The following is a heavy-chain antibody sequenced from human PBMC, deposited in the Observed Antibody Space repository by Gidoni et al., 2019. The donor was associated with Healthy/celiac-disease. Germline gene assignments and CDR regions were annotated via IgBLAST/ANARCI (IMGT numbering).Heavy chain of an antibody. CDR1: GGSLSGYY. V-gene: IGHV4-34*01. CDR3: ARKGDYMDV. J-gene: IGHJ6*03. CDR2: INYSGVT. Sequence: QVQLQQWGAGLLKPSETLSLTCAVYGGSLSGYYWSWIRQPPGNGLEWIGEINYSGVTNYNPSLESRVTISVDTSNNQFSLRLPSVTAADTAVYYCARKGDYMDVWGKGTTVTVSS.